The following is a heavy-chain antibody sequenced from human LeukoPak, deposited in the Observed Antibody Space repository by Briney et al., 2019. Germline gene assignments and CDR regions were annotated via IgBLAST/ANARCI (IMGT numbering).Heavy chain of an antibody. D-gene: IGHD6-13*01. V-gene: IGHV4-59*01. J-gene: IGHJ4*02. Sequence: SETLSPTCTVSGGSIGSYYWSWIRQPPGKGLEWIGYIYYSGSTNYNPSLKSRVTISVDTSKNQFSLKLSSVTAADTAVYYCARVAAAGYFDYWGQGTLVTVSS. CDR3: ARVAAAGYFDY. CDR1: GGSIGSYY. CDR2: IYYSGST.